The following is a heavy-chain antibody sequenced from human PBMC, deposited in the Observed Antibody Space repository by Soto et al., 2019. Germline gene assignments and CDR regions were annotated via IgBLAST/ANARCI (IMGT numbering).Heavy chain of an antibody. Sequence: LRLSCAASGFTFSSYAMSWVRQAPGKGLEWVSLISWDGGSTYYADSVKGRFTISRDNSKNSLYLQMNSLRTEDTALYYCAEGPLSYYYGSGTPPPGYYYGMDVWGQGTTVTVSS. D-gene: IGHD3-10*01. J-gene: IGHJ6*02. CDR1: GFTFSSYA. CDR2: ISWDGGST. V-gene: IGHV3-43*02. CDR3: AEGPLSYYYGSGTPPPGYYYGMDV.